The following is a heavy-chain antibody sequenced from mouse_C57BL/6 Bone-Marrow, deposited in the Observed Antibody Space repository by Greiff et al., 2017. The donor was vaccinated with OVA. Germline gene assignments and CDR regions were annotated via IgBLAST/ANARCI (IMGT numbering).Heavy chain of an antibody. Sequence: QVQLQQPGAELVKPGASVKMSCKASGYTFTSYWITWVKQRPGQGLEWIGDIYPGSGSTNYNEKFKSKATLTVDTSSSTAYMQLSSLTSEDSAVYYCARFYEGYPHPPHHWYFDVWGTGTTVTVSS. CDR1: GYTFTSYW. J-gene: IGHJ1*03. V-gene: IGHV1-55*01. D-gene: IGHD2-3*01. CDR2: IYPGSGST. CDR3: ARFYEGYPHPPHHWYFDV.